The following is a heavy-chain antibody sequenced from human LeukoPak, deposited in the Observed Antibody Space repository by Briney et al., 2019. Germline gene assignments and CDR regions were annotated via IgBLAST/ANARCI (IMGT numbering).Heavy chain of an antibody. V-gene: IGHV3-30-3*01. CDR2: ISYDGSKK. CDR3: ARDFDH. J-gene: IGHJ4*02. Sequence: GGSLRLSCAASGFTFSSYAMHWVRQAPGKGLEWVSVISYDGSKKYYADSVKGRFTISRDNSKNTLYLQMNSLRTEDTAVYYCARDFDHWGQGTLVTVSS. CDR1: GFTFSSYA.